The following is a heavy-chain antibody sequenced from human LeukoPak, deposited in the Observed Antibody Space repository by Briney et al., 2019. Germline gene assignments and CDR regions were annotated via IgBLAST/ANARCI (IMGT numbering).Heavy chain of an antibody. Sequence: SGTLSLTCAVYGGSFSGYYWSWIRQPPGKGLEWIGEINHSGSTNYNPSLKSRVTISVDTSKNQFSLKLSSVTAADTAVYYCARPSSGYDSGKRAFDIWGQGTMVTVSS. J-gene: IGHJ3*02. V-gene: IGHV4-34*01. CDR3: ARPSSGYDSGKRAFDI. D-gene: IGHD3-22*01. CDR1: GGSFSGYY. CDR2: INHSGST.